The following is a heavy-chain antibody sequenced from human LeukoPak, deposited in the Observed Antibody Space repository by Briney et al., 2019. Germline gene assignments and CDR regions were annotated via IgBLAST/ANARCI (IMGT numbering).Heavy chain of an antibody. V-gene: IGHV1-69*06. CDR1: GYTFTGYY. CDR2: IIPIFGTA. D-gene: IGHD6-13*01. CDR3: AREGQQLVDGAFDI. Sequence: SVKVSCKASGYTFTGYYMHWVRQAPGQGLEWMGGIIPIFGTANYAQKFQGRVTITADKSTSTAYMELSSLRSEDTAVYYCAREGQQLVDGAFDIWGQGTMVTVSS. J-gene: IGHJ3*02.